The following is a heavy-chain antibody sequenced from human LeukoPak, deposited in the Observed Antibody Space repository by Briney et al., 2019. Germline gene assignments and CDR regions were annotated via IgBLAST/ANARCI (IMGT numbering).Heavy chain of an antibody. CDR2: IYYSGST. V-gene: IGHV4-31*03. Sequence: SQTLSLTCTVSGGSISSAGYYWNWIRQHPGKGLEWIGYIYYSGSTYYSPSLKSRLTMSVDTSKNQFSLKLSSVTAADTAVYYCARDLGGGSFDFWGQGTLVTVSS. CDR1: GGSISSAGYY. D-gene: IGHD2-15*01. J-gene: IGHJ4*02. CDR3: ARDLGGGSFDF.